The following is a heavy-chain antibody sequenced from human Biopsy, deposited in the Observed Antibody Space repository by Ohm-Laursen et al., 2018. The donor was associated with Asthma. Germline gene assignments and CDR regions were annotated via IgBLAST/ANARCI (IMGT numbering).Heavy chain of an antibody. V-gene: IGHV2-5*01. Sequence: PTQTLTLTGTLSGFSRKNGVEGAGWIRQPPGKAPEWLALIYWTNAKDYNPSLKSRLTITKDSSGNQVQLSMTNMDPVDTATFFCAHAVPLSDSVLGRYTAYFDYWGPGTLVSVSS. CDR3: AHAVPLSDSVLGRYTAYFDY. CDR1: GFSRKNGVEG. D-gene: IGHD3-16*02. J-gene: IGHJ4*01. CDR2: IYWTNAK.